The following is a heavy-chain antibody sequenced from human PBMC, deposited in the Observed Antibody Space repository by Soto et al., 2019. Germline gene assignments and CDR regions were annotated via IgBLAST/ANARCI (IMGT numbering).Heavy chain of an antibody. V-gene: IGHV1-3*01. J-gene: IGHJ4*02. CDR3: ARSIVVVTAADY. Sequence: ASVKVSCKASGYTFTSYAMHLVRQAPGQRLEWMGWINAGNGNTKYSQKFQGRVTITRDTSASTAYMELSSLRSEDTAVYYCARSIVVVTAADYWGQGTLVTVS. D-gene: IGHD2-21*02. CDR1: GYTFTSYA. CDR2: INAGNGNT.